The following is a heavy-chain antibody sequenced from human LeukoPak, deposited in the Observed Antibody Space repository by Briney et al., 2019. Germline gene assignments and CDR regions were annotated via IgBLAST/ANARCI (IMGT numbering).Heavy chain of an antibody. V-gene: IGHV3-21*04. CDR3: ARERSRNDVFAD. D-gene: IGHD1-1*01. Sequence: GGSLRLSCAASGFTFSSYSMNWVRQAPGKGLEWVSSISSSSSYIYYADSVKGRFTISRDNAKNSLYLQMNSLRAEDTAVYYCARERSRNDVFADWGQGTLVTVSS. CDR1: GFTFSSYS. CDR2: ISSSSSYI. J-gene: IGHJ4*02.